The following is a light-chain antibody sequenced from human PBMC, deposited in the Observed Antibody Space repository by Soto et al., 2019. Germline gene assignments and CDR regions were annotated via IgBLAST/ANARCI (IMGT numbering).Light chain of an antibody. V-gene: IGKV1-39*01. CDR3: QQSFSTPPT. Sequence: DIQMTQSPSSLSASVGDRVTITCRASQTISRFLNWYQWKPGKAPKFLIHDASNLQSGVPTRFSGIGSGTDFTLTISSLQPEDFATYYCQQSFSTPPTFGQGTKLEIK. CDR2: DAS. J-gene: IGKJ2*01. CDR1: QTISRF.